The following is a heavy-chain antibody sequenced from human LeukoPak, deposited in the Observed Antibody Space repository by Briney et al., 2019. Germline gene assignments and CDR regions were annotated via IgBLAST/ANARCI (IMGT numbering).Heavy chain of an antibody. CDR3: ARAGGTSWADY. CDR2: VKQDGTEK. V-gene: IGHV3-7*01. CDR1: GFTFRDYW. J-gene: IGHJ4*02. D-gene: IGHD6-13*01. Sequence: GGSLRLSCEASGFTFRDYWMTWVRQAPGKGLEWVANVKQDGTEKFYVDSVKGRFIISRDNGKNSLYLQMNSLGVEDTAIYYCARAGGTSWADYWGQGTLVTVSS.